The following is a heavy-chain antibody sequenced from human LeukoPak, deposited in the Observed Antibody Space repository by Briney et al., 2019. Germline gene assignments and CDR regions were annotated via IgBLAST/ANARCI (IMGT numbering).Heavy chain of an antibody. CDR2: IIPIFHTA. J-gene: IGHJ3*02. V-gene: IGHV1-69*13. CDR1: GGTFSSYA. CDR3: ARTYYYDSSGYPVQVSDAFDI. D-gene: IGHD3-22*01. Sequence: ASVKVSCKASGGTFSSYAISWVRQAPGQGLEWMGGIIPIFHTADYAQKFQGRVTITADESTSTVYMELSRPRSEDTATYYCARTYYYDSSGYPVQVSDAFDIWGQGTMVTVSS.